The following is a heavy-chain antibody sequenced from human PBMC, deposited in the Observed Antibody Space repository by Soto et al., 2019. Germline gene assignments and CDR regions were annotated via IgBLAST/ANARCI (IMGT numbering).Heavy chain of an antibody. CDR1: GFTFSSYA. Sequence: GGSLRLSCAASGFTFSSYAMHWVRQAPGKGLEWVAVISYDGSNKYYADSVKGRFTISRDNSKNTLYLQMNSLRAEDTAVYYCARGVNYYDSSGYFDYWGQGTLVTVSS. D-gene: IGHD3-22*01. J-gene: IGHJ4*02. CDR2: ISYDGSNK. CDR3: ARGVNYYDSSGYFDY. V-gene: IGHV3-30*04.